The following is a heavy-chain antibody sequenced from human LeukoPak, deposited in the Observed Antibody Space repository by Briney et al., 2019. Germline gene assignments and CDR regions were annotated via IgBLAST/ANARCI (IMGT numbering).Heavy chain of an antibody. J-gene: IGHJ4*02. V-gene: IGHV3-23*01. D-gene: IGHD4-23*01. CDR3: TKLTGYGGNFRYPIDY. Sequence: GGSLRLSCAASGFTFSSYAMSWVRQAPGKGLGLEWVSAISGSGASTNYADSVKGRFTISRDNSKNTLYLQMNSLRAEDTALYYCTKLTGYGGNFRYPIDYWGQGTLVTVSS. CDR2: ISGSGAST. CDR1: GFTFSSYA.